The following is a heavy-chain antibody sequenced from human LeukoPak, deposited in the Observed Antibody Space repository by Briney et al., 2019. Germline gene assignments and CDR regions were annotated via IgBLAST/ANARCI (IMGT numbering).Heavy chain of an antibody. J-gene: IGHJ4*02. Sequence: GESLKISCAASGFTFSSYSMNWVRQAPGKGLEWVSSISSSSSYIYYADSVKGRFTISRDNAKDSLYLQMNSLRAEDTAVYYCARDMEMELPYFDYWGQGTLVTVSS. CDR3: ARDMEMELPYFDY. D-gene: IGHD1-7*01. V-gene: IGHV3-21*01. CDR2: ISSSSSYI. CDR1: GFTFSSYS.